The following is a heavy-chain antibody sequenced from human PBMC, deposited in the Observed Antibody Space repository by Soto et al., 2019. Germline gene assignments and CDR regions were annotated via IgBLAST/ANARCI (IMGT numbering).Heavy chain of an antibody. CDR1: GFTFSDHY. CDR2: SRNKANSYTT. J-gene: IGHJ4*02. V-gene: IGHV3-72*01. CDR3: ASDYYGSTRFDY. D-gene: IGHD3-22*01. Sequence: EVQLVESGGGLDQPGGSLRLSCAVSGFTFSDHYMDWVRQAPGKGLEWVGRSRNKANSYTTEYAASVRGRFTISRDDSKNSLYLLMNGLKTEDTAVYFCASDYYGSTRFDYWGQGTLVTVSS.